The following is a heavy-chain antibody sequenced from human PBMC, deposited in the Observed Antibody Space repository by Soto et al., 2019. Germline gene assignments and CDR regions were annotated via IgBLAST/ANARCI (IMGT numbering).Heavy chain of an antibody. V-gene: IGHV4-34*01. D-gene: IGHD3-9*01. J-gene: IGHJ4*02. Sequence: QVQLQQWGAGLLKPSETLSLTCAVYGGSFSGYYWSWIRQPPGKGLEWIEEINHSGSTNYNPSLKSRVTISVDTSKNQFSLKLSSVTAADTAVYYCAAAVLRYFTYWGQGTLVTVSS. CDR2: INHSGST. CDR1: GGSFSGYY. CDR3: AAAVLRYFTY.